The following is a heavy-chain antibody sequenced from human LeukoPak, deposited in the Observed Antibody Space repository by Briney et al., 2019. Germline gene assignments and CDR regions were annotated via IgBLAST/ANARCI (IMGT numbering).Heavy chain of an antibody. V-gene: IGHV1-8*01. CDR3: ARVKAETDAFDL. CDR1: GYTFTSYD. CDR2: MNPNSGNT. Sequence: ASVKVSCKASGYTFTSYDINWVRQATGQGGECMGWMNPNSGNTRYAQQFQGRHTLTRKPYISTAYMELSSLRPEDTAVYYCARVKAETDAFDLWGQGTMVTVSS. J-gene: IGHJ3*01.